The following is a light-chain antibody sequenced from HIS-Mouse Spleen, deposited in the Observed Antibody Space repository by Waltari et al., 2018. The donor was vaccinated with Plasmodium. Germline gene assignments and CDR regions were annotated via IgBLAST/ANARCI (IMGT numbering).Light chain of an antibody. CDR1: SSDVGGYNY. V-gene: IGLV2-14*03. Sequence: SALTQPASVSGPPGQSITISCTGPSSDVGGYNYVSWYQQHPGNAPKLMMYYVSKRPSGVSNRCSGSKCGNTASLTIVGLQAEDEADYYCSSFTGSSTLYCVFGTGTKVTVL. CDR2: YVS. CDR3: SSFTGSSTLYCV. J-gene: IGLJ1*01.